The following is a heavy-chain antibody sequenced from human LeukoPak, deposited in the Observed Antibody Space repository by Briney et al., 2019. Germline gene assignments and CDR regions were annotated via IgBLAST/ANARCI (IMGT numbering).Heavy chain of an antibody. CDR1: GYTFTSYA. Sequence: ASVKVSCKASGYTFTSYAMHWVRQAPGQGLEWMGWINAGNGNTKYSQKFQGRVTITRDTSASTAYMELSSLRSEDTAVYYCARGGRWLQFRIGPPPPAFDIWGQGTMVTVSS. V-gene: IGHV1-3*01. J-gene: IGHJ3*02. CDR2: INAGNGNT. CDR3: ARGGRWLQFRIGPPPPAFDI. D-gene: IGHD5-24*01.